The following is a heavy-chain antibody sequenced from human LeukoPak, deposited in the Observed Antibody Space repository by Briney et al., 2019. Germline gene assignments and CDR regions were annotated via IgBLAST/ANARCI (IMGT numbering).Heavy chain of an antibody. CDR2: INPNSGGT. D-gene: IGHD3-3*01. Sequence: VASVKVSCKASGYTFTGYYMHWVRQAPGQGLEWMGWINPNSGGTNYAQKFQGRVTMTRDTSISTAYMELSRLRSDDTAVYYCARASYYDFWSGYPPRFNRFDPWGQGTLVTVSS. V-gene: IGHV1-2*02. J-gene: IGHJ5*02. CDR3: ARASYYDFWSGYPPRFNRFDP. CDR1: GYTFTGYY.